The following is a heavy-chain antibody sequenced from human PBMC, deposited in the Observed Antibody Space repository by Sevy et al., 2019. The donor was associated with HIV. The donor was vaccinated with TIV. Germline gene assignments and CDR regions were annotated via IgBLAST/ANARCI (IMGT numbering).Heavy chain of an antibody. V-gene: IGHV3-30*02. Sequence: GESLKISCAASGFTFSSYGMHWVRQAPGKGLEWVAFIRYDGSNKYYADSVKGRFTISRDNSKNTLYLQMNSLRAEDTAVYYCAGLYYDFWSGYFNWFDPWGQGTLVTVSS. CDR1: GFTFSSYG. J-gene: IGHJ5*02. D-gene: IGHD3-3*01. CDR3: AGLYYDFWSGYFNWFDP. CDR2: IRYDGSNK.